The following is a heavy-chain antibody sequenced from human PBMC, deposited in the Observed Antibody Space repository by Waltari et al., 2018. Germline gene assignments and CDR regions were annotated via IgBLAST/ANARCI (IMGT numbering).Heavy chain of an antibody. J-gene: IGHJ5*02. Sequence: QIQLVQSGGEVKTPGASVKVPCKASVSMFRNFAIFWVRQAPGQGLEFMGWISAYNGNTNYAQTFQGRLTLTTDTSASTAYMELSSLTSDDTAVYYCARDRRDDNNSVRWLDPWGQGTLVTVSS. CDR3: ARDRRDDNNSVRWLDP. CDR1: VSMFRNFA. V-gene: IGHV1-18*01. CDR2: ISAYNGNT. D-gene: IGHD3-10*02.